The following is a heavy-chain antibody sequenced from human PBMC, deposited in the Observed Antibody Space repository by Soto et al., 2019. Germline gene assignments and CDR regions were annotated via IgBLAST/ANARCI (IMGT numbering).Heavy chain of an antibody. D-gene: IGHD2-15*01. CDR1: GYSFTSYW. J-gene: IGHJ3*02. Sequence: GESLKISCKGSGYSFTSYWISWVRQMPGKGLEWMGRIDPSDSYTNYSPSFQGHVTISADKSISTAYLQWSSLKASGTAMYYCERHLVGSVFSIWGQGTMVTVSS. CDR2: IDPSDSYT. V-gene: IGHV5-10-1*01. CDR3: ERHLVGSVFSI.